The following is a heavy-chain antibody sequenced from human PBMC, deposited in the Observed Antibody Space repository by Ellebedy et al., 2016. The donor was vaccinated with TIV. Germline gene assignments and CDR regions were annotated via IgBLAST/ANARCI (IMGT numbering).Heavy chain of an antibody. CDR2: IIPIFGTA. J-gene: IGHJ4*02. CDR1: GGTFSSYA. Sequence: SVKVSXKASGGTFSSYAISWVRQAPGQGLEWMGGIIPIFGTANYAQKFQGRVTITADESTSTAYMELSSLRSEDTAVYYCARDGVATITWGEYWYWGQGTLVTVS. CDR3: ARDGVATITWGEYWY. D-gene: IGHD5-24*01. V-gene: IGHV1-69*13.